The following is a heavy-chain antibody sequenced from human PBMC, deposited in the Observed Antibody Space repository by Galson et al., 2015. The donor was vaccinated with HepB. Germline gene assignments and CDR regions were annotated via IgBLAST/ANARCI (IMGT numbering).Heavy chain of an antibody. D-gene: IGHD6-13*01. Sequence: SLRLSCAASGFTFSSYGMHWVRQAPGKGLEWVAVISYDGSNKYYADSVKGRFTISRDNSKNTLYLQMNSLRAGDTAVYYCAKDRQLVPVDYWGQGTLVTVSS. CDR1: GFTFSSYG. CDR3: AKDRQLVPVDY. CDR2: ISYDGSNK. J-gene: IGHJ4*02. V-gene: IGHV3-30*18.